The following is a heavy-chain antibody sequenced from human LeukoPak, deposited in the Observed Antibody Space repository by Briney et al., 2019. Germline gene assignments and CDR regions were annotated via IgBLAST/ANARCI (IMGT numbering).Heavy chain of an antibody. CDR1: GGSISSTSYY. CDR3: ARLLYDRSGYYYFDY. J-gene: IGHJ4*02. CDR2: IYYSGST. Sequence: SETLSLTCTVSGGSISSTSYYWGWIRQPPVKGLEWIGSIYYSGSTYHNPSLKSRVTMSADTAKSQFSLKLTSVTAADTAVYYCARLLYDRSGYYYFDYWGQGTLVTVSS. D-gene: IGHD3-22*01. V-gene: IGHV4-39*01.